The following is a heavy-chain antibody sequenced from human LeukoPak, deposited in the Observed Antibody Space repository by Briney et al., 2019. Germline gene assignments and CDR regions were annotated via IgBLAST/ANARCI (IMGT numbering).Heavy chain of an antibody. CDR3: AKDLTSRRGDWLLYPTDY. J-gene: IGHJ4*02. CDR2: ISGSGGST. V-gene: IGHV3-23*01. D-gene: IGHD3/OR15-3a*01. CDR1: GFTFSSYA. Sequence: PGRSLRLSCAASGFTFSSYAMSWVRQAPGKGLEWVSAISGSGGSTYYADSVKGRFTISRDNSKNTLYLQMNSLRAEDTAVYYCAKDLTSRRGDWLLYPTDYWGQGTLVTVSS.